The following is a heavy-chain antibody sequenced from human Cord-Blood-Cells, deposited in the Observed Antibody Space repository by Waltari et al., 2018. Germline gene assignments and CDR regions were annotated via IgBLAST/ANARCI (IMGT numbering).Heavy chain of an antibody. CDR1: GGSISSGDYY. CDR3: ARDSTAYCGGDCYPGYFDL. Sequence: QVQLQESGPGLVKPSQTLSLTCTVSGGSISSGDYYWSWIRHPPGKGLEWIGYIYYSGSPYYNPSLKSRVTISVDTSKNQFSLKLGSVTAADTAVYYCARDSTAYCGGDCYPGYFDLWGRGTLVTVSS. J-gene: IGHJ2*01. V-gene: IGHV4-30-4*01. CDR2: IYYSGSP. D-gene: IGHD2-21*01.